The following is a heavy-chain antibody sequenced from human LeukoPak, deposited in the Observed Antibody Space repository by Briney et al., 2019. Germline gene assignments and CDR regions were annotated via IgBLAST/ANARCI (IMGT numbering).Heavy chain of an antibody. CDR3: ARSYSNHLFGMDV. J-gene: IGHJ6*02. CDR2: IYSGGST. CDR1: GFTVSSYY. D-gene: IGHD4-11*01. V-gene: IGHV3-66*01. Sequence: GGSLRLSCAASGFTVSSYYMTWVRQAPGKGLEWVSVIYSGGSTYYADSVKGRVAISRDNSKNTVFLQMNSVRAADTALYYCARSYSNHLFGMDVWGQGSTVTVSS.